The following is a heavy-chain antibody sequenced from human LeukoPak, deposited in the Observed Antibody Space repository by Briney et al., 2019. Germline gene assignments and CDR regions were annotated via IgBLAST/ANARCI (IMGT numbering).Heavy chain of an antibody. J-gene: IGHJ2*01. CDR3: ARDQRSWYFDL. CDR1: GGSISSGSYY. V-gene: IGHV4-61*02. Sequence: SQTLSLTCTVSGGSISSGSYYWSWIRQPAGKGLEWIGRIYTSGSTNYNPSLKSRVTISVDASKNQFSLKLSSVTAADTAVYYCARDQRSWYFDLWGRGTLVTVSS. CDR2: IYTSGST.